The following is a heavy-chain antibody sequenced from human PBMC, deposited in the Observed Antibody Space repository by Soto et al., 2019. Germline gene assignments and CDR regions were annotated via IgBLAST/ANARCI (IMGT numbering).Heavy chain of an antibody. J-gene: IGHJ6*02. CDR2: VSYGGDRT. CDR1: GFTFRSYA. Sequence: QEQLVESGGGVVQPGRSLRLSCVASGFTFRSYAFHWVRQAPGKGLEWVAFVSYGGDRTYYADSVKGRFTISRDNSKNTLYLQMNSLRADDTAIYCCAREPGGDYFYFFMGVWGQGTTVTVSS. V-gene: IGHV3-30-3*01. CDR3: AREPGGDYFYFFMGV.